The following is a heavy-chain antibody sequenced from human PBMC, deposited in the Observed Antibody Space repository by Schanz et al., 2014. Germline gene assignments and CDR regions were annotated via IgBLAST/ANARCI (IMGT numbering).Heavy chain of an antibody. D-gene: IGHD6-19*01. V-gene: IGHV1-46*01. J-gene: IGHJ3*02. CDR2: INPSGGST. CDR3: ARGVGDERWLDLNEDFDI. CDR1: GYTFTSYY. Sequence: QVQLVQSGAEVKKPGASVKVSCKASGYTFTSYYMHWVRQAPGQGLEWMGIINPSGGSTSYAQKFRGRGTMARDTDTSTDGMELSSLISEDTAVYYCARGVGDERWLDLNEDFDIWGQGTIVTVSS.